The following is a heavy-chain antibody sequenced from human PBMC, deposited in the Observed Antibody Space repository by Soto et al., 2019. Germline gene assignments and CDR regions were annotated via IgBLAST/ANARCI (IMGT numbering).Heavy chain of an antibody. D-gene: IGHD3-9*01. J-gene: IGHJ6*02. CDR1: GFTVSSNY. Sequence: GESLRLSCAASGFTVSSNYMSWVRQAPGKGLEWVSVIYSGGSTYYADSVKGRFTISRDNSKNTLYLQMNSLRAEDTAVYYCAREGSNYYILTGFYYCYVMDVSGQGTMVTVSS. CDR2: IYSGGST. V-gene: IGHV3-53*01. CDR3: AREGSNYYILTGFYYCYVMDV.